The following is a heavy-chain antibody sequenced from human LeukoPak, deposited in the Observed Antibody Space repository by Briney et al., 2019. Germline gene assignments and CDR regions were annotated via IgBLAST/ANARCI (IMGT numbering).Heavy chain of an antibody. J-gene: IGHJ4*02. CDR3: AREKTYYYDSSGYPALDY. CDR1: GFTFRSHW. Sequence: GGSLRLSCAASGFTFRSHWMHWVRQAPGKGLVWVSRINSDGSYTNYADSVKGRSTISRDNAKNTLFLQMNSLRAEDTAVYYCAREKTYYYDSSGYPALDYWGQGTLVTVSS. V-gene: IGHV3-74*01. D-gene: IGHD3-22*01. CDR2: INSDGSYT.